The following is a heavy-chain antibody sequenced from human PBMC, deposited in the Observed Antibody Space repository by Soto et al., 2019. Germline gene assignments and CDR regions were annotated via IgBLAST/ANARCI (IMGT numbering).Heavy chain of an antibody. Sequence: PGESLKISCKGSGYSFTSYWIGLVLHMPGKCMEWMGIIYPGDSDTRYSPSFQGQVNISADQSFSTAYLQWSSLKASDTAMYYCSSAYSSSWYGYYFDYWGQGTLVTVSS. D-gene: IGHD6-13*01. CDR3: SSAYSSSWYGYYFDY. CDR2: IYPGDSDT. CDR1: GYSFTSYW. V-gene: IGHV5-51*01. J-gene: IGHJ4*02.